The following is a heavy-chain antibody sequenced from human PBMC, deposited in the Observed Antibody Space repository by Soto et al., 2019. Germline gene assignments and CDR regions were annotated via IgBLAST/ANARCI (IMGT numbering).Heavy chain of an antibody. CDR3: ARVAYYYDSSGQHPGLYYHGMDV. J-gene: IGHJ6*02. Sequence: ASVKVSCKASGYTFTSYAMRWVRQAPGQRLEWMGWINAGNGNTKYSQKFQGRVTITRDTSASTAYMELSSLRSEDTAVYYCARVAYYYDSSGQHPGLYYHGMDVWGQGTTVTVSS. D-gene: IGHD3-22*01. CDR1: GYTFTSYA. CDR2: INAGNGNT. V-gene: IGHV1-3*01.